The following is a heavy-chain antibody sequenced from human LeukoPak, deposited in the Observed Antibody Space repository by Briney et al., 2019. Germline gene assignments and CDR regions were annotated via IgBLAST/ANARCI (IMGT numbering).Heavy chain of an antibody. V-gene: IGHV1-8*03. Sequence: ASVKVSCKASGYTFTSYGINWVRQATGQGLEWMGWMNPNSGNTGYAQKFQGRVTITRNTSISTAYMELSSLRSEDTAVYYCARGLAVVVPAAIHWFDPWGQGTLVTVSS. CDR1: GYTFTSYG. D-gene: IGHD2-2*01. J-gene: IGHJ5*02. CDR3: ARGLAVVVPAAIHWFDP. CDR2: MNPNSGNT.